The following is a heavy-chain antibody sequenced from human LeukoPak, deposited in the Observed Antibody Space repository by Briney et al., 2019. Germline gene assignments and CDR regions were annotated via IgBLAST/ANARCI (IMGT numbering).Heavy chain of an antibody. Sequence: GASVKVSCKASGYTFTSYAMNWVRQAPGQGLEWMGGIIPIFGTANYAQKFQGRVTITADESTSTAYMELSSLRSEDTAVYYCARVLGRGNWNHVPFDYWGQGTLVTVSS. V-gene: IGHV1-69*13. D-gene: IGHD1-14*01. J-gene: IGHJ4*02. CDR3: ARVLGRGNWNHVPFDY. CDR1: GYTFTSYA. CDR2: IIPIFGTA.